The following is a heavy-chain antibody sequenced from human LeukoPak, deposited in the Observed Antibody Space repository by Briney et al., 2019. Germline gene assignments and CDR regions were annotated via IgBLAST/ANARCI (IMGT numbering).Heavy chain of an antibody. CDR2: IYYSGST. J-gene: IGHJ4*02. V-gene: IGHV4-61*08. CDR3: ARVYRAGAVDY. CDR1: GGSISSGGYY. D-gene: IGHD1-26*01. Sequence: SQTLSLTCTVSGGSISSGGYYWSWIRQPPGKGLEWIGYIYYSGSTNYNPSLKSRVTISVDTSKNQFSLKLSSVTAADTAVYYCARVYRAGAVDYWGQGTLVTVSS.